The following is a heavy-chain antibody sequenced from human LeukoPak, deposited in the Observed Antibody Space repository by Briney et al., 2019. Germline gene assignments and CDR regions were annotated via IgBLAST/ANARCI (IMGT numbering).Heavy chain of an antibody. CDR1: GFTFSSYA. V-gene: IGHV3-23*01. D-gene: IGHD2-21*02. J-gene: IGHJ4*02. Sequence: PGGSLRLSCAASGFTFSSYAMSWVRQAPGKGLEWVSAISGSGGSTYYADSVKGRFTISRDNSKNTLYLQMNSLRAEDTAVYYCAKDEEHLGFFVVVTAIVGGFDYWGQGTLVTVSS. CDR3: AKDEEHLGFFVVVTAIVGGFDY. CDR2: ISGSGGST.